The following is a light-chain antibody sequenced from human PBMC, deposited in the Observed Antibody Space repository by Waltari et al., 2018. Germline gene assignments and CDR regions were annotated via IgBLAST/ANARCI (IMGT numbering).Light chain of an antibody. J-gene: IGKJ4*01. CDR2: DAS. Sequence: DIQLTQSPSFLSASIGDRVTITCRASQGISSSLAWYQVRPGKAPKLLIYDASTLQSGVPSRFSGSGSGTEFSLTISCLQPEDYSTYFCQQFTSYPLTFGGGTEMEIK. CDR3: QQFTSYPLT. V-gene: IGKV1-9*01. CDR1: QGISSS.